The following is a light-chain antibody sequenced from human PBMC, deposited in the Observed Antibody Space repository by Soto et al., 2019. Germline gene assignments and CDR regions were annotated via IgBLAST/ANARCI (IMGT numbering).Light chain of an antibody. CDR2: GAS. V-gene: IGKV1-12*01. CDR3: QQASSFPLT. J-gene: IGKJ4*01. CDR1: QVISSW. Sequence: IQMTQSPSSVSASVGDSVTITCRASQVISSWLAWYQVKPGKAPKLLIYGASNRESGVPSRFSASESGTLFTLTINSLQPEYVATYYCQQASSFPLTFGGGTTVEI.